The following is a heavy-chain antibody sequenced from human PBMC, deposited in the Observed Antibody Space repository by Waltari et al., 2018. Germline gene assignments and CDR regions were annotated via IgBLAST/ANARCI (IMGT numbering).Heavy chain of an antibody. V-gene: IGHV3-7*01. Sequence: VQLVESGGGVVQPGGSLRRPRADTGLTLSSYWMSWVRQAPGKGLEWVANIKKDGSEEYYVDSVRGRFTISRDNAKNSLYLQMNSLRPEDTAVYYCARDQWFAFDIWGQGTMVTVSS. CDR3: ARDQWFAFDI. J-gene: IGHJ3*02. CDR1: GLTLSSYW. D-gene: IGHD3-22*01. CDR2: IKKDGSEE.